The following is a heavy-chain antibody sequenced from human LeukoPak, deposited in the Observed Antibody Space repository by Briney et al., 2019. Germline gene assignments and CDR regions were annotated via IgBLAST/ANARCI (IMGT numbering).Heavy chain of an antibody. Sequence: ASVKVSCKASGYSFTSYGITWVRQAPGQGLEWMGWISPYNGNTNYAQKLQGRVTMTTDTSTSTAYMELGSLRSDDTAVFYCARGGYSSGLDSWGQGTLVTVSS. V-gene: IGHV1-18*01. D-gene: IGHD5-18*01. CDR1: GYSFTSYG. J-gene: IGHJ4*02. CDR2: ISPYNGNT. CDR3: ARGGYSSGLDS.